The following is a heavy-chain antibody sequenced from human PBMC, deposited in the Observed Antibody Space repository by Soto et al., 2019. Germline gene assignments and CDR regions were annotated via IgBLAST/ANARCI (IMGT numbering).Heavy chain of an antibody. CDR3: ERVNDSSLGTMDV. J-gene: IGHJ6*02. CDR1: GYSFTTYW. V-gene: IGHV5-51*01. Sequence: PGESLKISCKGSGYSFTTYWIGWVRQLPGQGLEWMGVMFPGDSDTRYSPSFQGQVTMSADPSTNTAYLEWSSLKAADSAMYYCERVNDSSLGTMDVWGQGTTVTVSS. D-gene: IGHD6-19*01. CDR2: MFPGDSDT.